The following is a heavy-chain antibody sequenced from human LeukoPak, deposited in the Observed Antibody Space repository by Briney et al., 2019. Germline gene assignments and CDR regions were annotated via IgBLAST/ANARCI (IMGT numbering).Heavy chain of an antibody. CDR2: ISSNGGST. CDR1: GFTFSSYA. V-gene: IGHV3-64*04. D-gene: IGHD3-10*01. CDR3: ARGSHAFDI. Sequence: PGGSLRLSCSASGFTFSSYAMHWVRQAPGKGLEYVSAISSNGGSTYYADSVKGRFTISRDNANNTLSLQMNSLRAEDTAVYYCARGSHAFDIWGQGTMVTVSS. J-gene: IGHJ3*02.